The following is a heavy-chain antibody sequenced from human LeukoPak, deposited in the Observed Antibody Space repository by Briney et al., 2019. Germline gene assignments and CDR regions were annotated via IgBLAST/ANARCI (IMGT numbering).Heavy chain of an antibody. CDR2: INPNSGDT. CDR1: GYTFTVYY. Sequence: ASVKVSCKDSGYTFTVYYMYWVRQAPGQGLEWMGRINPNSGDTNYAQNFQGGVTTTRDTILSTGYMELTNLRSDYTAVYYCARGYCSGGTCYLVENWFDPWGQGTLVTVSS. V-gene: IGHV1-2*06. J-gene: IGHJ5*02. D-gene: IGHD2-15*01. CDR3: ARGYCSGGTCYLVENWFDP.